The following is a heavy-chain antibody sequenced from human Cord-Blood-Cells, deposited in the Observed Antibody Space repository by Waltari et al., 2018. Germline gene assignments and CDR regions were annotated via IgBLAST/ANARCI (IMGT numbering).Heavy chain of an antibody. CDR1: GGSFSGYY. CDR3: ARGPAFDI. Sequence: QVQLQQWGAGLLKPSETLSLTCAVYGGSFSGYYWSWIRRPPGKGLEWIGEINHSGSTNYNPALKSRVTISVDTSKNQFSLKLSSVTAADTAVYYCARGPAFDIWGQGTMVTVSS. V-gene: IGHV4-34*01. CDR2: INHSGST. J-gene: IGHJ3*02.